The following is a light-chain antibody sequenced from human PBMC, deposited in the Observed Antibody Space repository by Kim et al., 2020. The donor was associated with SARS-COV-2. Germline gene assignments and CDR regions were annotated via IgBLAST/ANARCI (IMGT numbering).Light chain of an antibody. Sequence: VSQGQTASITCSGYKLGDKYVSWYQQKPGQSPVVVIYQDNQRPSGIPERFSGSNSGNKATLTISGTQAMDEADYYCQAWDSSTVVFGGGTQLTVL. CDR1: KLGDKY. J-gene: IGLJ2*01. CDR3: QAWDSSTVV. CDR2: QDN. V-gene: IGLV3-1*01.